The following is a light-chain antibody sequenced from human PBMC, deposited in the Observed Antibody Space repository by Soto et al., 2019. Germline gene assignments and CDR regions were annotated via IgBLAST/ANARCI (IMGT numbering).Light chain of an antibody. CDR3: SSYTSSTTLV. CDR2: DVT. J-gene: IGLJ2*01. V-gene: IGLV2-14*03. CDR1: SSDVGGDNY. Sequence: QSALTQPASVSGSPGQSITISCTGTSSDVGGDNYVSWYQHHPGKAPKVMIYDVTNRPSGVSDRFSGSKSGNTASLTISGLQAEDEADYYCSSYTSSTTLVFGGGTKVTVL.